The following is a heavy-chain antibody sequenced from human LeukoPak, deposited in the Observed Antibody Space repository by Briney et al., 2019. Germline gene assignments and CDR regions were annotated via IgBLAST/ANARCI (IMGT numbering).Heavy chain of an antibody. D-gene: IGHD3-10*01. CDR2: IIPILGIA. V-gene: IGHV1-69*04. Sequence: SVKVSCKASGGTFSSYAISWVRQAPGQGLEWMGRIIPILGIANYAQKFQGRVTITADKSTSTAYMELSSLRSEDTAVYYCARDSLDYYGSGSYYYYYGMDVWGQGTTVTVSS. CDR3: ARDSLDYYGSGSYYYYYGMDV. CDR1: GGTFSSYA. J-gene: IGHJ6*02.